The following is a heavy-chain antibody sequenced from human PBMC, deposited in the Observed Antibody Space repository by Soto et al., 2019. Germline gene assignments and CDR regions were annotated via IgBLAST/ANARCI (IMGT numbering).Heavy chain of an antibody. CDR2: MNPNSGNT. CDR1: GYTFTSYD. J-gene: IGHJ1*01. CDR3: ARGPRVTTAEYFQH. V-gene: IGHV1-8*01. Sequence: QVQLVQSGAEVKKPGASVKVSCKASGYTFTSYDINWVRQATGQGLEWMGWMNPNSGNTGYAQKFQGRVTMTRNTSISTADMELSSLRSEDTAVYYCARGPRVTTAEYFQHWGQGTLVTVSS. D-gene: IGHD4-17*01.